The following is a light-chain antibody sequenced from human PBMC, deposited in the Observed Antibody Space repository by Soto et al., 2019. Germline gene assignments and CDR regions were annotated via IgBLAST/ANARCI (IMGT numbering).Light chain of an antibody. V-gene: IGKV2-28*01. J-gene: IGKJ1*01. CDR3: MQALQTPWT. CDR1: QSLLHSNGYNY. Sequence: DIVMTQSPLSLPVTPGEPASISCRSSQSLLHSNGYNYLDWYLQKPGQSPQLLIYLGSNRASGVPDRFSGSGSGTDFTLKISRVAAEDVGIYYCMQALQTPWTFGQGTKVEI. CDR2: LGS.